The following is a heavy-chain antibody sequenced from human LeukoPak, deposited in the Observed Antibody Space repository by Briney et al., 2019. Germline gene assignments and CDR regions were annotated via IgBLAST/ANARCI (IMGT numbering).Heavy chain of an antibody. D-gene: IGHD2-15*01. CDR2: INHGGST. Sequence: PSETLSLTCAVYGGSFSGYYWSWIRQPPGKGLEWIGEINHGGSTNYNPSLKSRVTISVDTSKNQFSLKLSSVTAADTAVYYCCSYGLDAFDIWGQGTMVTVSS. CDR3: CSYGLDAFDI. J-gene: IGHJ3*02. V-gene: IGHV4-34*01. CDR1: GGSFSGYY.